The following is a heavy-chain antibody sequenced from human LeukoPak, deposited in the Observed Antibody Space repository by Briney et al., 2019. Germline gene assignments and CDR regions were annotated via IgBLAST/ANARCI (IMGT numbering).Heavy chain of an antibody. D-gene: IGHD4-17*01. J-gene: IGHJ5*02. CDR3: ARAYGDYPLNNWFDP. Sequence: SWIRQHPGKGLEWIGYIYYSGSTYYNPSLKSRLTISVDTSKNQFSLKLSSVTAADTAVYYCARAYGDYPLNNWFDPWGQGTLVTVSS. V-gene: IGHV4-31*02. CDR2: IYYSGST.